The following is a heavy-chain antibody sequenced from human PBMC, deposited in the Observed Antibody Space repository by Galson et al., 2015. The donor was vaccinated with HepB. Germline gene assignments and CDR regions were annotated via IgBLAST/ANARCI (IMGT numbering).Heavy chain of an antibody. CDR3: AKVGYTSSSSPYFDS. D-gene: IGHD6-6*01. Sequence: SLRLSCAASGFTFSSYAMSWVRQAPGKGLDWVSGISSSGDTTYYADSVKGRFTISRDNSKNTLYVQMNSLRADDTAVYYCAKVGYTSSSSPYFDSWGQGTLVTVSS. V-gene: IGHV3-23*01. CDR1: GFTFSSYA. CDR2: ISSSGDTT. J-gene: IGHJ4*02.